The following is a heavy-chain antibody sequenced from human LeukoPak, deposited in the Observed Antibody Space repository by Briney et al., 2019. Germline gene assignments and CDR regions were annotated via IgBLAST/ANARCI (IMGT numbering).Heavy chain of an antibody. CDR2: IIPIFGTA. V-gene: IGHV1-69*06. CDR3: ASQLGCSSTSCYLDY. J-gene: IGHJ4*02. CDR1: GGTFSSYA. D-gene: IGHD2-2*01. Sequence: GASVKVSCKASGGTFSSYAISWVRQAPGQGLEWMGGIIPIFGTANYAQKFQGRVTITADKSTSTAYMEPSSLRSEDTAVYYCASQLGCSSTSCYLDYWGQGTLVTVSS.